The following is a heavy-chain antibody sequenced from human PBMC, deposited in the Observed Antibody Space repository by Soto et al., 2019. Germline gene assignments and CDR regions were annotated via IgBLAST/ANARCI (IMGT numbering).Heavy chain of an antibody. J-gene: IGHJ4*02. V-gene: IGHV4-34*12. D-gene: IGHD2-2*01. CDR3: ARVGQPPSDY. Sequence: SETLSLTCAVSRGSFSGYYWSWVRQFPGKGLEWIGEIIHTGSTNSNPSLKSRVTMSIDTSKKEISLKLSSVTAADTAVYYCARVGQPPSDYWGQGTLVTVSS. CDR2: IIHTGST. CDR1: RGSFSGYY.